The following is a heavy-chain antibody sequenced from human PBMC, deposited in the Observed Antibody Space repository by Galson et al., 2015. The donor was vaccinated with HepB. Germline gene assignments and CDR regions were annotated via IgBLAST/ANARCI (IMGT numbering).Heavy chain of an antibody. J-gene: IGHJ6*03. CDR1: GFTFNTAW. CDR2: IKSKTDGGTT. Sequence: SLRLSCAASGFTFNTAWMNWVRQAPGKGLEWVGRIKSKTDGGTTDYAAPVKGRFTISRDDSKNTLYLQMNSLRIDDTAVYFCTIHTIFGPGYYYDMDVWGKGTTVTVSS. CDR3: TIHTIFGPGYYYDMDV. D-gene: IGHD3-3*01. V-gene: IGHV3-15*07.